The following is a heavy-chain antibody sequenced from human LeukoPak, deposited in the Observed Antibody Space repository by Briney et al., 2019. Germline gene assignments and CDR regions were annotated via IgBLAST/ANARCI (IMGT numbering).Heavy chain of an antibody. V-gene: IGHV4-59*01. J-gene: IGHJ2*01. CDR1: GGSISSYH. CDR3: ARAYYYDSSGYRSWYFDL. CDR2: VYYSGST. Sequence: SVTLSLTCTVSGGSISSYHWSWIPQPPGKGLEWIGYVYYSGSTNYNPSLKSRVIISVDTSKTQFSLKLSSVTAADTAVYYCARAYYYDSSGYRSWYFDLWGRGTLVTVSS. D-gene: IGHD3-22*01.